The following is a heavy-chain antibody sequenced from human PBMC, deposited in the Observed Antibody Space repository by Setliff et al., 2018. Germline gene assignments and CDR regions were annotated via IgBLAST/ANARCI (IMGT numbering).Heavy chain of an antibody. J-gene: IGHJ3*02. D-gene: IGHD3-22*01. CDR2: INAGNGNT. CDR3: ARELRPGPQAKYYYDSSGYSPFDI. Sequence: GASVKVSCKASGYTFTSYAMHWVRQAPGQRLEWMGWINAGNGNTNYAQKLQGRVTMTTDTSTSTAYMELRSLRSDDTAVYYCARELRPGPQAKYYYDSSGYSPFDIWGQGTMVTVSS. V-gene: IGHV1-3*01. CDR1: GYTFTSYA.